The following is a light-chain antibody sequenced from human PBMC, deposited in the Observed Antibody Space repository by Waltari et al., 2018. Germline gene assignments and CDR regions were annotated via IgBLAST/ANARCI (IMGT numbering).Light chain of an antibody. V-gene: IGKV3-20*01. J-gene: IGKJ2*01. CDR2: GAS. Sequence: EIVLTQSPGTLSLSPGERATLSCRASQSVSSSYLAWYQQKPGKAPRLLIYGASSRATGIPDRFSGSGSGTDFTLTISRLEPEDFAVYYCQQYGSSPVTFGQGTKLEIK. CDR1: QSVSSSY. CDR3: QQYGSSPVT.